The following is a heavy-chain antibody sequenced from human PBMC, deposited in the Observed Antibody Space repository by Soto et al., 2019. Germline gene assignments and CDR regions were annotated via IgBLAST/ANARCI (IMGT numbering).Heavy chain of an antibody. D-gene: IGHD3-3*01. Sequence: TLSLTCTVSGGSISSGGYYWSWIRQHPGKGLEWIGYIYYSGSTYYNPSLKSRVTISVDTSKNQFSLKLSSVTAADTVVYYCAREGDFWSGYYPLFYYGMDVWGQGTTVTVSS. CDR3: AREGDFWSGYYPLFYYGMDV. CDR1: GGSISSGGYY. V-gene: IGHV4-31*03. J-gene: IGHJ6*02. CDR2: IYYSGST.